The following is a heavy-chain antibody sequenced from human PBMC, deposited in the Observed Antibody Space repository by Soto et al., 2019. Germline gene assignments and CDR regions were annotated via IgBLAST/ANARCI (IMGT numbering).Heavy chain of an antibody. J-gene: IGHJ4*02. V-gene: IGHV1-69*06. CDR2: IIPIFGTA. CDR3: AVSLAVIAVAGDDY. Sequence: QVQLVQSGAEVKKPGSSVKVSCKASGGTFNSYAISWVRQAPGQGLEWMGGIIPIFGTANYAQKFQGRVTITADKSTSTAYMELSSLRSEDTAVYYCAVSLAVIAVAGDDYWGQGTLVTVSS. CDR1: GGTFNSYA. D-gene: IGHD6-19*01.